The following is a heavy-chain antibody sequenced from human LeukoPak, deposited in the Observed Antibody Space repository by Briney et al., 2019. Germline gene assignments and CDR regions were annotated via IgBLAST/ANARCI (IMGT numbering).Heavy chain of an antibody. D-gene: IGHD2-2*01. V-gene: IGHV1-69*01. CDR2: IIPIFGTA. J-gene: IGHJ5*02. CDR3: ARTPRYCSSASCIRGRWSWFDP. Sequence: SVKVSCKASGGTFSSYAISWVRQAPGQGLEWMGGIIPIFGTANYAQKFQGRVTITADESTSTAYMELSSLRSEDTAVYYCARTPRYCSSASCIRGRWSWFDPWGQGTLVTVSS. CDR1: GGTFSSYA.